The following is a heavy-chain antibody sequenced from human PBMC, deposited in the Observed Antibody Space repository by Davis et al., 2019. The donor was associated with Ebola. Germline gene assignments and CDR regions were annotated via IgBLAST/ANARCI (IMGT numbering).Heavy chain of an antibody. CDR1: GYTFTGYY. V-gene: IGHV1-18*04. D-gene: IGHD3-3*01. CDR3: ARDRYYDFWSGYYTDYYGMDV. Sequence: ASVKVSCKASGYTFTGYYMHWVRQAPGQGLEWMGWISAYNGNTNYAQKLQGRVTMTTDTSTSTAYMELRSLRSDDTAVYYCARDRYYDFWSGYYTDYYGMDVWGQGTTVTVSS. J-gene: IGHJ6*02. CDR2: ISAYNGNT.